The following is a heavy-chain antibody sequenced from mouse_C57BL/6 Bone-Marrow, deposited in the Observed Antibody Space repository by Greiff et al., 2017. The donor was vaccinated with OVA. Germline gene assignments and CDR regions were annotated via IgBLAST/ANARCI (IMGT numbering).Heavy chain of an antibody. CDR3: TSSNGAY. V-gene: IGHV1-5*01. J-gene: IGHJ3*01. CDR2: IYPGNSDT. D-gene: IGHD2-5*01. Sequence: EVQLQESGTVLARPGASVRMSCKTSGYTFTSYWRHWVNKRPGQGLEGIGAIYPGNSDTSYNQKFKGKANLTAVTSASTAYMELSSLTNEDSAVYYCTSSNGAYWGQGTLVTVSA. CDR1: GYTFTSYW.